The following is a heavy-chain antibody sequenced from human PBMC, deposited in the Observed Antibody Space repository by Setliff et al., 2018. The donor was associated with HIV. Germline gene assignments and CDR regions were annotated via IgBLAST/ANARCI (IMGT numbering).Heavy chain of an antibody. J-gene: IGHJ4*02. D-gene: IGHD2-8*01. CDR2: INAGNGNT. CDR1: GYTFTSYA. CDR3: ARSLLGLIVPSAQGIWYYFDY. V-gene: IGHV1-3*01. Sequence: ASVKVSCKASGYTFTSYAMHWVRQAPGQRLEWMGWINAGNGNTRYSQKFQGRVTMTTDTSTSTAYMEVRGLRSDDTAVYYCARSLLGLIVPSAQGIWYYFDYWGQGTLVTVSS.